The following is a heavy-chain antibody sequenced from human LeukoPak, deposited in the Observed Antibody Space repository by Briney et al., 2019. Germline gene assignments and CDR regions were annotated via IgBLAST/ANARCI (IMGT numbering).Heavy chain of an antibody. V-gene: IGHV4-39*07. CDR2: IYYSGST. CDR3: ARTPGDSYPLDY. Sequence: PSETLSLTCTVSGGSISSSSYYWGWIRQPPGKGLEWIGSIYYSGSTYYNPSLKSRVTISVDTSKNQFSLKLSSVTAADTAVYYCARTPGDSYPLDYWGQGTLVTVSS. D-gene: IGHD3-10*01. CDR1: GGSISSSSYY. J-gene: IGHJ4*02.